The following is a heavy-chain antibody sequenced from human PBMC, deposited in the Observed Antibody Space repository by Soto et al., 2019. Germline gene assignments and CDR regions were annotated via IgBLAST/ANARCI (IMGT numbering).Heavy chain of an antibody. CDR3: TTDDLQWLAPDDY. J-gene: IGHJ4*02. CDR1: GFTFSNAW. D-gene: IGHD6-19*01. V-gene: IGHV3-15*01. CDR2: IKSKTDGGTT. Sequence: EVQLVESGGGLEKPGGSLRLSCAASGFTFSNAWMSWVRQAPGKGLEWVGRIKSKTDGGTTDYAAPVKGRFTISRDDSKNTLYLQMNSLKTEDTAVYYCTTDDLQWLAPDDYWGQGTLVTVSS.